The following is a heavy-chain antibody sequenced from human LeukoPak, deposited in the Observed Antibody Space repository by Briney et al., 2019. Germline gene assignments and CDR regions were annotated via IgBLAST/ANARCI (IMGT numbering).Heavy chain of an antibody. J-gene: IGHJ4*02. CDR1: GFTFDDYA. CDR2: ISWNSGSI. V-gene: IGHV3-9*03. D-gene: IGHD3-22*01. CDR3: AKDLYYYDSSLSDY. Sequence: AGGSLRLSCAASGFTFDDYAMHWVRQAPGKGLEWVSGISWNSGSIGYADSVKGRFTISRDNAKNSLYLQMNSLRAEDMALYYCAKDLYYYDSSLSDYWGQGTLVTVSS.